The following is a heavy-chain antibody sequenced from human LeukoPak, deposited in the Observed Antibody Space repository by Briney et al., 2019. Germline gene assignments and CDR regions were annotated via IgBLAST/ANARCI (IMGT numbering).Heavy chain of an antibody. CDR1: GFTFGSYA. CDR3: AKGAVAGTLYFDY. J-gene: IGHJ4*02. D-gene: IGHD6-19*01. V-gene: IGHV3-23*01. Sequence: PGGSLRLSCAASGFTFGSYAMNWVRQAPGKGLQWVSTISGSGGSTYYADSVKGRFTISRDNSKNTLYLQMNSLRAEDTAVYYCAKGAVAGTLYFDYWGQETLVTVSS. CDR2: ISGSGGST.